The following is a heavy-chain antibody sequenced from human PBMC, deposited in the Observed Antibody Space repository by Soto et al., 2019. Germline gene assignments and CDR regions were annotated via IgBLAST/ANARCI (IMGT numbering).Heavy chain of an antibody. Sequence: QLQLQESGPRLVKPSETLSLTCTVSGGSISSTNYFWGWIRQPPGKGLEWIGSIHYSGSTYYNPSLKSRVTVSVDTSKNQFSLKLTSVTAADTAVYYCARQRDYYDTSGDSYFDYWGQGTLGAVSS. V-gene: IGHV4-39*01. CDR3: ARQRDYYDTSGDSYFDY. J-gene: IGHJ4*02. CDR1: GGSISSTNYF. CDR2: IHYSGST. D-gene: IGHD3-22*01.